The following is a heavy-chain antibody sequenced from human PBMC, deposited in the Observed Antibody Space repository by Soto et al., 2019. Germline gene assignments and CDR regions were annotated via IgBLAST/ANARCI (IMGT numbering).Heavy chain of an antibody. CDR1: GFTFSSHA. J-gene: IGHJ4*02. CDR2: ISYDGSNQ. D-gene: IGHD2-15*01. CDR3: GRGNGGSCYSAVDN. V-gene: IGHV3-30-3*01. Sequence: QVQLVESEGGVVQPGRSLRLSCTVSGFTFSSHAMHWVRQAPGKGLEWVAAISYDGSNQYYADSVKGRFTISRDSSKKMVYLQMNSLRVEDTAVYYCGRGNGGSCYSAVDNWGQGTLVTVSS.